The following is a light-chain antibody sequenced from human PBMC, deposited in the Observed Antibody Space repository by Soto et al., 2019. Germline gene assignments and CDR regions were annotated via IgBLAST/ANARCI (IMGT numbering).Light chain of an antibody. J-gene: IGKJ1*01. CDR2: KAS. CDR1: QSISSW. Sequence: DIQMTQSPSTLSASVGDRGIITCRASQSISSWLAWYQQKPGKAPNLLIYKASTLKSGVPSRFSGSGSGTEFTLTISRLQPDDFATYYCQQYDNDSWTFGQGTKVEIK. CDR3: QQYDNDSWT. V-gene: IGKV1-5*03.